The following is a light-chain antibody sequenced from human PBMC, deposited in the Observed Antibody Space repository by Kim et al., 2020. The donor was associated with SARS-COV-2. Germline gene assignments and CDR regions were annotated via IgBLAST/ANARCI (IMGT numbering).Light chain of an antibody. CDR1: DIGAKS. CDR2: SDG. J-gene: IGLJ1*01. CDR3: QVWDSSSDQFV. Sequence: AHGAAANIACVGNDIGAKSVHWYQHKAGQAPVLVIYSDGDRPPGIPARFSDSSSGNTATLTISRVEAGDEADYYCQVWDSSSDQFVFGPGTKVTVL. V-gene: IGLV3-21*01.